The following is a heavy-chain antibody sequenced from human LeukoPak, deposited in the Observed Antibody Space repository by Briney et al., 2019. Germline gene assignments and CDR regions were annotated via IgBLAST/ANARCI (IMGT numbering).Heavy chain of an antibody. V-gene: IGHV1-2*02. D-gene: IGHD1-26*01. J-gene: IGHJ4*02. CDR3: ARARFRERGAYFDY. Sequence: GASVKVSCKASGYTFTGYYMHWVRQAPGQGLEWMGWINPNSGGTNYAQKFQGRVTMTRDTSISTAYMELSRLRSDDTAVYYCARARFRERGAYFDYWGQGTLVTVSS. CDR2: INPNSGGT. CDR1: GYTFTGYY.